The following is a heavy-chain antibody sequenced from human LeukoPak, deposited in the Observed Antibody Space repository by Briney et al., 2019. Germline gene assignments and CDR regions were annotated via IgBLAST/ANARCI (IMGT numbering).Heavy chain of an antibody. Sequence: GGSLRLSCAASGFTFCSYGMHWVRQAPGKGLEWVAVISYDGSNKYYADSVKGRFTISRDNSKNTLYLQMNSLRAEDTAVYYCAKDHRSIGYGDLLGGWGQGTLVTVSS. V-gene: IGHV3-30*18. CDR2: ISYDGSNK. CDR1: GFTFCSYG. J-gene: IGHJ4*02. D-gene: IGHD4-17*01. CDR3: AKDHRSIGYGDLLGG.